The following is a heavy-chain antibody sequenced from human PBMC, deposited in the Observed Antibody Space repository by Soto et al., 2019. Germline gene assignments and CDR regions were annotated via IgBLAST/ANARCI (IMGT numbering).Heavy chain of an antibody. CDR1: GFTFTSFA. CDR2: ISGSGGST. V-gene: IGHV3-23*01. CDR3: AKGIGCTNTVFVDQ. Sequence: EVQVLESGGGLVQPGGSLRLSCAASGFTFTSFAMNWVRQAPGKGLEWVSSISGSGGSTYYADSVKGRFTISRDNSKNTLDLQMNSLRAEETAIYYCAKGIGCTNTVFVDQWSQGTLVTVSS. D-gene: IGHD2-8*01. J-gene: IGHJ4*02.